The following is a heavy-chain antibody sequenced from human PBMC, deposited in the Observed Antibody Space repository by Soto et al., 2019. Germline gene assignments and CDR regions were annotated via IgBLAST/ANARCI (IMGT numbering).Heavy chain of an antibody. CDR3: ARAGVWEWLLSDYGMDL. CDR2: IYYSGST. Sequence: QVQLQESGPGLVKPSETLSLTCTVSGGSVSSGSYYWSWIRQPPGKGLEWIGYIYYSGSTNYNPSLKSRVTISVDTSKNQFSLKLSSVTAADTAVYYCARAGVWEWLLSDYGMDLWGQGTTVTVSS. CDR1: GGSVSSGSYY. V-gene: IGHV4-61*01. J-gene: IGHJ6*02. D-gene: IGHD3-3*01.